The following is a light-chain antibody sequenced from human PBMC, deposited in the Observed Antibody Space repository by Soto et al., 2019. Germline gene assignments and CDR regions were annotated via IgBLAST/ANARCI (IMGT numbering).Light chain of an antibody. Sequence: EILMTQSPATLSVSPGERATLSCRASQSVSSNLAWYQQKPGQAPRLLIYGASTRATGIPARFSGSGSGTEFTLTISSMKSEDFAVYYCQQYNNILHFGGGTKVDIK. J-gene: IGKJ4*01. CDR1: QSVSSN. V-gene: IGKV3-15*01. CDR2: GAS. CDR3: QQYNNILH.